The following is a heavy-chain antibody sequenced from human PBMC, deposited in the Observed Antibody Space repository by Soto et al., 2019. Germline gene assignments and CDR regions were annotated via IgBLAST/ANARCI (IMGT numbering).Heavy chain of an antibody. CDR2: ISAYNGNT. J-gene: IGHJ6*02. Sequence: ASAQVACQASGYTVTSYGISGVRQAPGQGLEWMGWISAYNGNTNYAQKLQGRGTMTTDTSTSTAYMELRSLRSDDTAVYYCARDRDLEYSSSWVDYYYYGMDVWGQGTTVTVSS. V-gene: IGHV1-18*01. CDR1: GYTVTSYG. CDR3: ARDRDLEYSSSWVDYYYYGMDV. D-gene: IGHD6-13*01.